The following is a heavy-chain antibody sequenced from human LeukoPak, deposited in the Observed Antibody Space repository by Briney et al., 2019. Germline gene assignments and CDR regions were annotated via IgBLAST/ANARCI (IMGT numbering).Heavy chain of an antibody. V-gene: IGHV4-30-4*01. Sequence: SETLSLTCTLSGGSISSVDYYWGWIRQPPGKGLEWVGYIYYSGSTYYNPSLKSRVTISVDTSKNQFSLKLRSVTAADTAVDYCARAPRELLLNWFDPWGQGTLVTVSS. CDR3: ARAPRELLLNWFDP. J-gene: IGHJ5*02. CDR1: GGSISSVDYY. D-gene: IGHD2-15*01. CDR2: IYYSGST.